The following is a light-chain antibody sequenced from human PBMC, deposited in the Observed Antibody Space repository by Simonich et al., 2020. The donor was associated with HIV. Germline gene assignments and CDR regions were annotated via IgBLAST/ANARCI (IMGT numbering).Light chain of an antibody. CDR1: SSDIGTYNY. V-gene: IGLV2-11*01. Sequence: QSALTQPRSVSGSPGQSVTISCTGSSSDIGTYNYVSWYQQHPGKAPKLLIYDVSKRPSGVPDRCSGSKSGNTASLTISGLQAEDEAYYYCCSYAGRYIHLLFGGGTKLTVL. CDR2: DVS. J-gene: IGLJ2*01. CDR3: CSYAGRYIHLL.